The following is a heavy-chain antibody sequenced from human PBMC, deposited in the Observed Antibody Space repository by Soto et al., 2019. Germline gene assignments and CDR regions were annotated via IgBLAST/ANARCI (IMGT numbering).Heavy chain of an antibody. V-gene: IGHV3-11*06. J-gene: IGHJ5*02. Sequence: PSGSLRLSSAGSGFTFCDSYMSWIRQAPGKGLEWLSYISPGSRYPAYADSVKGRFTISRDNAKRSLYLKMMSLTAEDTAIYYCVRGGGGGLFDPWGQGTMVTVSS. CDR2: ISPGSRYP. D-gene: IGHD2-15*01. CDR3: VRGGGGGLFDP. CDR1: GFTFCDSY.